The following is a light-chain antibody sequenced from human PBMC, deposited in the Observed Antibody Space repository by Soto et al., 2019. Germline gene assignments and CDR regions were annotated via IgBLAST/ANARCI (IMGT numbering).Light chain of an antibody. V-gene: IGLV2-14*03. CDR1: SSDFDGFTK. CDR3: SSFTSSFTYV. J-gene: IGLJ1*01. CDR2: DVT. Sequence: QSVLTQPASVSGSPGQSSAISCTGTSSDFDGFTKVSWYQHHPDKAPKLMMYDVTNRPSGVSDRFSGSKSGNTASLTISGLQAEDEADYYCSSFTSSFTYVFGSGTKVTVL.